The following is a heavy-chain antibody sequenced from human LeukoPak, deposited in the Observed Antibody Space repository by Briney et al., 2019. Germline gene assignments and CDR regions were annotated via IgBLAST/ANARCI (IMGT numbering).Heavy chain of an antibody. CDR2: IDSSGNT. CDR3: ARIGSYVLGYFDL. Sequence: SETLSLTCTVSGGSISTSGYYWGWIRQAPGKGLEYFASIDSSGNTYYNPSLQSRVTISADTSKNQFSLKLSSVTAADTAVYYCARIGSYVLGYFDLWGRGTLVTVPS. V-gene: IGHV4-39*07. CDR1: GGSISTSGYY. J-gene: IGHJ2*01. D-gene: IGHD1-26*01.